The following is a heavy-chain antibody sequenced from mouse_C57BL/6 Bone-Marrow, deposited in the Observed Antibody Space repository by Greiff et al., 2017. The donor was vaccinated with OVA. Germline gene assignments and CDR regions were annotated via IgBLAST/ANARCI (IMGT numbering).Heavy chain of an antibody. J-gene: IGHJ3*01. CDR3: ARDYYGNFWFAY. D-gene: IGHD2-1*01. V-gene: IGHV5-4*01. Sequence: EVNVVESGGGLVKPGGSLKLSCAASGFTFSSYAMSWVRQTPEKRLEWVATISDGGSYTYYPDNVKGRFTISRDNAKNNLYLQMSHLKSEDTAMYYCARDYYGNFWFAYWGQGTLVTVSA. CDR2: ISDGGSYT. CDR1: GFTFSSYA.